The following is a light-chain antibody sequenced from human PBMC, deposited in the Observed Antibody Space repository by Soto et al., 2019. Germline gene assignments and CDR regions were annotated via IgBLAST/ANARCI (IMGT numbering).Light chain of an antibody. Sequence: VLTQSPATLSLSPGERATPSCRAGQSVSSYLAWYQQKPGQAPRLLIYDASNRATGIPARFSGSGSGTDFTLTISSLESEDFAVYYCQQRSNWPLTFGGGTKVEIK. J-gene: IGKJ4*01. CDR1: QSVSSY. CDR2: DAS. V-gene: IGKV3-11*01. CDR3: QQRSNWPLT.